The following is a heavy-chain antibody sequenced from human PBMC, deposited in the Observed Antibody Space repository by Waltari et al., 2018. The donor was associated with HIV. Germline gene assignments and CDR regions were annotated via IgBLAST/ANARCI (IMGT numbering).Heavy chain of an antibody. J-gene: IGHJ6*02. CDR3: ARDTVAYSGSYYYYYDMDV. CDR2: IIPIFGTA. CDR1: GGTFSSYG. V-gene: IGHV1-69*01. Sequence: QVQLVQSGAEVKKPGSSVKVSCKASGGTFSSYGISWVRQAPGQGLEWMGGIIPIFGTANYAQKFQGRVTITADESTSTAYMELSSLRSEDTAVYYCARDTVAYSGSYYYYYDMDVWGQGTTVTVSS. D-gene: IGHD1-26*01.